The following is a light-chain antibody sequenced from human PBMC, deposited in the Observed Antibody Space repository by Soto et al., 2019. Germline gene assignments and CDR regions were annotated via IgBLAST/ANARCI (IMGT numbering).Light chain of an antibody. V-gene: IGLV1-40*01. Sequence: QSVLTQPPSVSGAPGPRVTISCTGSSSNIGAGYDVHWYQQLPGTAPKLLIYVNNNRPSGVPDRFSGSKSGTSASLAITGLQAEDEADYYCQSYDSNLSVVFGGGTKLTVL. CDR1: SSNIGAGYD. CDR3: QSYDSNLSVV. CDR2: VNN. J-gene: IGLJ2*01.